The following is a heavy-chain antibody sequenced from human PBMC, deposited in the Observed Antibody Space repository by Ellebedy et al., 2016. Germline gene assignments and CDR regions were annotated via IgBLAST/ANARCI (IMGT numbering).Heavy chain of an antibody. Sequence: GESLKISXAASGFTFSSYSMNWVRQAPGKGLEWVSYISSSSSTIYYADSVKGRFTISRDNAKNSLYLQMNSLRDEDTAVYYCARDRMVRALGYYYYGMDVWGQGTTVTVSS. V-gene: IGHV3-48*02. CDR1: GFTFSSYS. CDR2: ISSSSSTI. D-gene: IGHD3-10*01. CDR3: ARDRMVRALGYYYYGMDV. J-gene: IGHJ6*02.